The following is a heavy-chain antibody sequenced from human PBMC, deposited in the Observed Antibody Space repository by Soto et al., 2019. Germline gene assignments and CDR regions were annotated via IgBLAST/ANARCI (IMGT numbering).Heavy chain of an antibody. V-gene: IGHV4-59*01. CDR2: IYYSGST. J-gene: IGHJ6*03. Sequence: LSLTCTVSGGSISSYYWSWIRQPPGKGLGWIGYIYYSGSTNYNPSLKSRVTISVDTSKNQFSLKLSSVTAADTAVYYCARISTNYYYYYYMDVWGKGTTVTVSS. CDR1: GGSISSYY. CDR3: ARISTNYYYYYYMDV. D-gene: IGHD2-2*01.